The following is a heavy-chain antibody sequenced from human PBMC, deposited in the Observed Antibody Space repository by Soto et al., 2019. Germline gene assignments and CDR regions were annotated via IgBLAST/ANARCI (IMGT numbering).Heavy chain of an antibody. CDR1: GFTFSSYA. D-gene: IGHD2-2*01. CDR2: ISGSGGST. J-gene: IGHJ6*02. V-gene: IGHV3-23*01. CDR3: AKDPRYCSSTSCSPRYYYYGMDV. Sequence: QPGGSLRLSCAASGFTFSSYAMSWVRQAPGKGLEWVSAISGSGGSTYYADSVKGRFTISRDNSKNTLYLQMNSLRAEDTAVYYCAKDPRYCSSTSCSPRYYYYGMDVWGQGTTVTVSS.